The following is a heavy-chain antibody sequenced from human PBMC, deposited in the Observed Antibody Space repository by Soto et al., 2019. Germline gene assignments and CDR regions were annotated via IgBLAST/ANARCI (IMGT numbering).Heavy chain of an antibody. J-gene: IGHJ5*02. CDR1: GFTFNDFF. CDR2: TSNSGNSV. V-gene: IGHV3-11*01. CDR3: ARNTFNWFDP. Sequence: QVQLVESGGDLVKPGGSLRLSCAASGFTFNDFFMTWIRQAPGRGPEWVASTSNSGNSVYYADSVKGRFTVSRDNAQNTLTLQMTDLRVDDTAVYYWARNTFNWFDPWGQGTLVTVSS.